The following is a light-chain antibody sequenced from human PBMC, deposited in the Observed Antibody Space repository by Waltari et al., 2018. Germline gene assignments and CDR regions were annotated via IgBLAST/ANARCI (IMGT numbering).Light chain of an antibody. CDR3: QQHGTLPAT. V-gene: IGKV3-20*01. CDR1: QSVGSSS. Sequence: EIVLTQSPGTASLSPGERVTLSCRASQSVGSSSLAWYQQKPGQAPRLVIYRASRRATVISDRFSGSGSGTDFSLTISRLEPEDFAVYYCQQHGTLPATFGQGTKVEIK. J-gene: IGKJ1*01. CDR2: RAS.